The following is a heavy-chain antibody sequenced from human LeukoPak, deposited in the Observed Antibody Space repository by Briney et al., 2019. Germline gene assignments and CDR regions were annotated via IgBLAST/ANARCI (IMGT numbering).Heavy chain of an antibody. CDR1: GGSISSGDCS. CDR3: ARHTRNHGMEV. V-gene: IGHV4-31*03. CDR2: IYNSGST. Sequence: PSQTLSLICIVSGGSISSGDCSWTWIRQHPGKGLEWIGYIYNSGSTSYKPSLKSRVTISEDTSQNQFSLKLSSVTAADTAVYYCARHTRNHGMEVWGQGTTVTVSS. J-gene: IGHJ6*02. D-gene: IGHD1-14*01.